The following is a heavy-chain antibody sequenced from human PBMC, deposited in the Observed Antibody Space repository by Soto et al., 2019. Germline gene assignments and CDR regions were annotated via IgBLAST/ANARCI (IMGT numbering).Heavy chain of an antibody. D-gene: IGHD5-12*01. CDR2: ISISGGTI. V-gene: IGHV3-48*03. CDR1: GFTVSSYE. J-gene: IGHJ3*02. CDR3: TKEKSVINSGYDAFDI. Sequence: EVQLVESGGGLGQPGGSLRLSCAASGFTVSSYEMDWVRQAPGKGLEWVAYISISGGTIYYGDSVEGRFTISRDNADNSLYLQINSLRAEDTAVYYCTKEKSVINSGYDAFDIWGRGTVVTVSS.